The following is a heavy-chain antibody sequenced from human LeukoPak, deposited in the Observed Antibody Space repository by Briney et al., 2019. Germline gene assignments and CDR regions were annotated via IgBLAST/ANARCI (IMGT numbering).Heavy chain of an antibody. CDR3: ARVEVMVRAVGGFDY. V-gene: IGHV3-21*01. Sequence: GGSLRLSCAASGFTFSSYRMNWVRQAPGKGLEWVSSISSSSSYIYYADSVKGRFTISRDNAKTSLYLQTNSLRAEDTAVYYCARVEVMVRAVGGFDYWGQGPLVTVSS. CDR2: ISSSSSYI. J-gene: IGHJ4*02. D-gene: IGHD3-10*01. CDR1: GFTFSSYR.